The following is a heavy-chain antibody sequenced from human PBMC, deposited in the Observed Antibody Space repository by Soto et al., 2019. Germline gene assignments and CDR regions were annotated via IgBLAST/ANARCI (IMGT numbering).Heavy chain of an antibody. CDR1: VDSVSSNSAT. CDR2: TYYRSKWYN. D-gene: IGHD3-10*01. J-gene: IGHJ5*02. Sequence: SQTLSLPCAISVDSVSSNSATWNWIRQSPSRGLEWLGRTYYRSKWYNDYAVSVKSRITINPDTSNNLRREDTAVYYCARTSKLWREFDPWGQGTLVTVSS. CDR3: EFDP. V-gene: IGHV6-1*01.